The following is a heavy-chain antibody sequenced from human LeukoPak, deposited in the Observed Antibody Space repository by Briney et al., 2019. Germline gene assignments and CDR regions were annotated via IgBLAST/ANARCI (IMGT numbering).Heavy chain of an antibody. CDR2: IYYSGST. V-gene: IGHV4-59*01. CDR1: GGSISSYC. D-gene: IGHD5-18*01. J-gene: IGHJ4*02. CDR3: ARVRDTAMAEAPFDY. Sequence: PSETLSLTCTVSGGSISSYCWSWIRQPPGKGLEWIGYIYYSGSTNYNPSLKSRVTISVDTSKNQFSLKLSSVTAADTAVYYCARVRDTAMAEAPFDYWGQGTLVTVSS.